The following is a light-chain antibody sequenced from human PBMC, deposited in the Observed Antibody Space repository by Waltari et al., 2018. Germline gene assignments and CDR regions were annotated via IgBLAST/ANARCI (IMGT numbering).Light chain of an antibody. CDR2: DAS. Sequence: SQITHPSCPLSSAVGDRVPVACQASQDISNYLKWYQQKPGKAPKLLIYDASNLETGVPSRFSGSGSGTDFTFTISSLQPEDIATYYCQQYDNLPITFGQGTRLEIK. CDR3: QQYDNLPIT. CDR1: QDISNY. V-gene: IGKV1-33*01. J-gene: IGKJ5*01.